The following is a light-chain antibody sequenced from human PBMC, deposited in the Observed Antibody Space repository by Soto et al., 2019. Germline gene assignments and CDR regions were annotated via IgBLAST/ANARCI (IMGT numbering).Light chain of an antibody. Sequence: DIQMTQSPSSLSASVGDGVTITCRASQGIKNDLAWYQQKPGKAPKRLIYAVSSLQRGVPSRFSGSGSGTEFTLTISSLQPEDVSTYYCPPHHSYPPMFGQGTKLDIK. J-gene: IGKJ1*01. CDR3: PPHHSYPPM. CDR1: QGIKND. V-gene: IGKV1-17*01. CDR2: AVS.